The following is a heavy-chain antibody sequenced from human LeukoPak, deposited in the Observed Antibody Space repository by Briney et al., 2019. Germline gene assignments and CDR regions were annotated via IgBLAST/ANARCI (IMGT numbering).Heavy chain of an antibody. CDR3: ARAWAGAIWYYFDY. J-gene: IGHJ4*02. D-gene: IGHD1-26*01. V-gene: IGHV1-2*02. CDR1: GYTFTGYY. Sequence: GASVKVSCKASGYTFTGYYMHWVRQAPGQGLEWMGWINPNSGGTNYAQKFQGRVTMTRDTSISTAYMELSRLRSDDTAVYYCARAWAGAIWYYFDYWGQGTLVTVSS. CDR2: INPNSGGT.